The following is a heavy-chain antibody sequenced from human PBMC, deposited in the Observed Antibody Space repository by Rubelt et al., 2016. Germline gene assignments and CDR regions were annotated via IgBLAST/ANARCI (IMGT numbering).Heavy chain of an antibody. J-gene: IGHJ2*01. V-gene: IGHV4-34*01. CDR2: INHSGST. CDR3: ARRRRYSGSSYWYFDL. CDR1: GGSFSGYY. D-gene: IGHD1-26*01. Sequence: QVQLQQWGAGLLKPSETLSLTCAVYGGSFSGYYWSWIRQPPGKGLEWIGEINHSGSTNYNPSLKSRVTISVDPSKNQFSLKLGSVTAADTAVYYCARRRRYSGSSYWYFDLWGRGTLVTVSS.